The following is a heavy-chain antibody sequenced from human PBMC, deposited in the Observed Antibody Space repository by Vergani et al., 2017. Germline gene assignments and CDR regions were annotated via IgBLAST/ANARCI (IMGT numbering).Heavy chain of an antibody. CDR2: INTKTGNP. V-gene: IGHV7-4-1*02. Sequence: QVQLVQSGAEVKKPGASVKVSCKTSGYTFTSYAMNWVRQAPGQGLEWMGWINTKTGNPTYAQGFTGRFVFSLDTPVRTAYLQISSLKAEDTAVYYCARDRGYYDSSGYNPLDFDYWGQGILVTVSS. CDR3: ARDRGYYDSSGYNPLDFDY. CDR1: GYTFTSYA. J-gene: IGHJ4*02. D-gene: IGHD3-22*01.